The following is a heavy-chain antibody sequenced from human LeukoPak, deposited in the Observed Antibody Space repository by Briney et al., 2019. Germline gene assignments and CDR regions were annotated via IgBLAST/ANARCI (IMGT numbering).Heavy chain of an antibody. V-gene: IGHV1-2*02. CDR3: AREGGTVNFQH. CDR2: INPNSGGT. D-gene: IGHD3-16*01. CDR1: GYTFTGYY. J-gene: IGHJ1*01. Sequence: ASVKVSCKASGYTFTGYYMHWVRQAPGQGLKWMGWINPNSGGTNYAQKFQGRVTMTRDTSISTAYMELGRLTSDDTAVYYCAREGGTVNFQHWGQGTLVTVSS.